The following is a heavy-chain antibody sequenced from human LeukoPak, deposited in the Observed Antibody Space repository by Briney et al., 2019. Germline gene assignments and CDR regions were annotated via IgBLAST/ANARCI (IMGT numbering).Heavy chain of an antibody. J-gene: IGHJ3*02. CDR3: ARGGRDGYNYGAFDI. Sequence: SETLSLTCTVSGGSITGYYWSWIRQPPGKGLEWIGYIHYSGSTNYNPSLKSRVTISVDTSKNQFSLKLSSVTAADTAVYYCARGGRDGYNYGAFDIWGQGTMVTVSS. D-gene: IGHD5-24*01. V-gene: IGHV4-59*01. CDR2: IHYSGST. CDR1: GGSITGYY.